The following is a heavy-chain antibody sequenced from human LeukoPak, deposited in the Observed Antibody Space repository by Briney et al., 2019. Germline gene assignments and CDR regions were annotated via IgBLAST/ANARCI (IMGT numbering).Heavy chain of an antibody. Sequence: ASVKVSCKVSGYTLTELSMHWVRQAPGKGLEWMGGFDPEDGETIYAQKFQGRVTITEDTSTDTAYMELSSLRSEDTAVYYCATRDTAMVPPPNDYWGQGTLVTVSS. CDR1: GYTLTELS. CDR3: ATRDTAMVPPPNDY. CDR2: FDPEDGET. J-gene: IGHJ4*02. D-gene: IGHD5-18*01. V-gene: IGHV1-24*01.